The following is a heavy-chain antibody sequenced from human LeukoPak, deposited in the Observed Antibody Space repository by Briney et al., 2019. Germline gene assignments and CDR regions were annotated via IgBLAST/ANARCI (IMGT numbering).Heavy chain of an antibody. CDR1: GFTFDSYW. D-gene: IGHD3-22*01. J-gene: IGHJ4*02. Sequence: AGGSLRHSCAASGFTFDSYWMSWVRQAPGKGLEWVANLKQDGSDKFYVDSVKGRFTISRDNAKNLMYLQMNSLRVEDTAVYYCARDQYYYDSSGYPPLDYWGQGTLVTVSS. CDR2: LKQDGSDK. CDR3: ARDQYYYDSSGYPPLDY. V-gene: IGHV3-7*01.